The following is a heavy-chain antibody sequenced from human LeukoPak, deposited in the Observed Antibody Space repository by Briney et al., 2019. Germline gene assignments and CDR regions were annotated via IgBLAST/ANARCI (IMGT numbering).Heavy chain of an antibody. D-gene: IGHD3-22*01. CDR2: IYCSGCT. Sequence: PSQTLSLTCTVSGCSISSGGYYWRSLRQHPGKGLEWIGYIYCSGCTHYNPSLQSRVTQSVDTSNTQFSLKLSSVTAADTAVYYCARGGNYYDSSGYPDYWGQGTLVTVSS. CDR3: ARGGNYYDSSGYPDY. V-gene: IGHV4-31*03. J-gene: IGHJ4*02. CDR1: GCSISSGGYY.